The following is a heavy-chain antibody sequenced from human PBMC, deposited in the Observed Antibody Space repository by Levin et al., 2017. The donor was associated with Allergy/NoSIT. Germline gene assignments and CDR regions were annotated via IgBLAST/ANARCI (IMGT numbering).Heavy chain of an antibody. J-gene: IGHJ3*02. Sequence: PSETLSLTCTVSGGSVSSGSYYWSWIRQPPGKGLEWIGYIYYSGSTNYNPSLKSRVTISVDTSKNQFSLKLSSVTAAETAVYYCARVDTAILIDAFDIWGQGTMVTVSS. CDR3: ARVDTAILIDAFDI. V-gene: IGHV4-61*01. D-gene: IGHD5-18*01. CDR2: IYYSGST. CDR1: GGSVSSGSYY.